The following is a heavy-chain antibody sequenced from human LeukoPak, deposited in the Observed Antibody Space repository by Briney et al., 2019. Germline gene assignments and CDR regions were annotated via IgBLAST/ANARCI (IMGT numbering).Heavy chain of an antibody. J-gene: IGHJ4*02. Sequence: SETLSLTCAVYGWSFSGYYWSWIRQPTGKGLECIGEINHSGSTTYNPALKSRVTISVDTSKNQFSLKLSSVTAADTAVYYCARGGGGIAARPFDYWGQGTLVTVSS. CDR3: ARGGGGIAARPFDY. CDR2: INHSGST. CDR1: GWSFSGYY. V-gene: IGHV4-34*01. D-gene: IGHD6-6*01.